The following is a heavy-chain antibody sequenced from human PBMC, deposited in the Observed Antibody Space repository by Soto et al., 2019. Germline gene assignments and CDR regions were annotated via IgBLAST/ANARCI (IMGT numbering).Heavy chain of an antibody. D-gene: IGHD6-6*01. CDR2: IYYSGST. J-gene: IGHJ4*02. CDR1: GGSISSGGYY. CDR3: ARAESSSFEIDY. Sequence: SETLSLTSTVSGGSISSGGYYWSWIRQHPGKGLEWIGYIYYSGSTYYNPSLKSRVTISVDTSKNQFSLKLSSVTAADTAVYYCARAESSSFEIDYWGQGTLVTVSS. V-gene: IGHV4-31*03.